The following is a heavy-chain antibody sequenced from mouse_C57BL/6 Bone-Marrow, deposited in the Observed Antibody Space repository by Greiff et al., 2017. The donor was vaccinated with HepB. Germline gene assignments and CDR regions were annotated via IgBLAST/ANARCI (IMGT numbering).Heavy chain of an antibody. CDR1: GFTFSSYA. V-gene: IGHV5-4*01. Sequence: EVKLMESGGGLVKPGGSLKLSCAASGFTFSSYAMSWVRQTPEKRLEWVATISDGGSYTYYPDNVKGRFTISRDNAKNNLYLQMSHLKSEDTAMYYCARDNGSSVWGTGATGTVSS. CDR2: ISDGGSYT. J-gene: IGHJ1*03. D-gene: IGHD1-1*01. CDR3: ARDNGSSV.